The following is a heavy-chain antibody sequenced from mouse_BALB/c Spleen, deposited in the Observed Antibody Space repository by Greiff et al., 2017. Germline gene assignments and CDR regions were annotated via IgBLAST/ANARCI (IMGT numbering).Heavy chain of an antibody. J-gene: IGHJ1*01. CDR1: GYSFTSYW. V-gene: IGHV1-5*01. CDR2: IYPGNSDT. CDR3: HIYYGYDDWYFDV. Sequence: EVQLQQSGTVLARPGASVKMSCKASGYSFTSYWMHWVKQRPGQGLEWIGAIYPGNSDTSYNQKFKGKAKLTAVTSASTAYMELSSLTNEDSAVYYCHIYYGYDDWYFDVWGAGTTVTVSS. D-gene: IGHD2-2*01.